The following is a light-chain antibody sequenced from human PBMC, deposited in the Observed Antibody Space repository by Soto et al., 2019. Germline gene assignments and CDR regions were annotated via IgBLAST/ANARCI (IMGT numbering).Light chain of an antibody. Sequence: EVVMTQSPATLSVSPGERVTLSCRASQSVSDNLAWYQQKPGQAPRLLIYGASTRATTIPARFSGSGSGTEFTLTISSLQSEDFADYYCQQSNNWPYTFGQGTKLDIK. CDR2: GAS. CDR1: QSVSDN. CDR3: QQSNNWPYT. V-gene: IGKV3-15*01. J-gene: IGKJ2*01.